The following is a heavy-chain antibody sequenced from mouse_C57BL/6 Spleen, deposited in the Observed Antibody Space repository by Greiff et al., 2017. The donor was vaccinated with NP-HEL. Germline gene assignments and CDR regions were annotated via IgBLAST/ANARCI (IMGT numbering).Heavy chain of an antibody. CDR3: ARITTVVATDWFAY. Sequence: EVKVVESGGDLVKPGGSLKLSCAASGFTFSSYGMSWVRQTPDKRLEWVATISSGGSYTYYPDSVKGRFTISRDNAKNTLYLQMSSLKSEDTAMYYCARITTVVATDWFAYWGQGTLVTVSA. V-gene: IGHV5-6*01. CDR2: ISSGGSYT. CDR1: GFTFSSYG. J-gene: IGHJ3*01. D-gene: IGHD1-1*01.